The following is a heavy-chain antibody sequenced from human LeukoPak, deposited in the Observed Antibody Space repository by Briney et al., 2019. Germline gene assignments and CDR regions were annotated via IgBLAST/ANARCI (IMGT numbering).Heavy chain of an antibody. D-gene: IGHD3-10*01. J-gene: IGHJ4*02. Sequence: GGSLRLSCAASGFTFSSYAMSWVRQAPGKGLEWVSAISGSGGSTYYADSVKGRFTISRDNSKNTLYLQMNSLRAEDTAVYYCATLDGLYIELLWFGELLSNFDYWGQGTLVTVSS. CDR3: ATLDGLYIELLWFGELLSNFDY. CDR1: GFTFSSYA. CDR2: ISGSGGST. V-gene: IGHV3-23*01.